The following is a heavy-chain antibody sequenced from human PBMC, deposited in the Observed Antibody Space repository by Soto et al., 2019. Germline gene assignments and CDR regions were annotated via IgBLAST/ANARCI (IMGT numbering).Heavy chain of an antibody. CDR3: ARGGYYGLSYYYGMDV. CDR2: IWYDGSNK. D-gene: IGHD3-10*01. CDR1: GFTFSSYG. V-gene: IGHV3-33*01. J-gene: IGHJ6*02. Sequence: PGGSLRLSCAASGFTFSSYGMHWVRQAPGKGLEWVAVIWYDGSNKYYADSVKGRFTISRDNSKNTLYQQMNSLRAEDTAVYYCARGGYYGLSYYYGMDVWGQGTTVTVSS.